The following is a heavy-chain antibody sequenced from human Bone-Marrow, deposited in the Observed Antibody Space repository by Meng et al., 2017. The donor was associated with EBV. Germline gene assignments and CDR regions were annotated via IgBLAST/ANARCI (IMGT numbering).Heavy chain of an antibody. CDR3: VRGPPVGVPGPGDY. J-gene: IGHJ4*02. CDR2: INVGVAYT. CDR1: GYAFTNYI. V-gene: IGHV1-3*01. D-gene: IGHD2-21*01. Sequence: QVQLVQAGAEVKKPGASVKVYGKAYGYAFTNYIFHWVRQAPGQRLEWMGWINVGVAYTKSSQKFQGRVTISSDTSATTGYMELSSLRSEDTAVYYCVRGPPVGVPGPGDYWGQGTLVTVSS.